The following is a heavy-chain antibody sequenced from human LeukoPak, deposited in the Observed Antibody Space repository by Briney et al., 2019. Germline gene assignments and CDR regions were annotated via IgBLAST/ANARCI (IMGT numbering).Heavy chain of an antibody. CDR1: VCTFSRYS. D-gene: IGHD4/OR15-4a*01. V-gene: IGHV3-48*04. Sequence: GWALRLSCAASVCTFSRYSIIGVRPAAARGGDGVSYISQRSNSINYADSVKGRVTISRDNAKNSLYLQMNSMSAEDTAVYYCARVFTNYEAFFIALWFDPWGQGTLVTVSS. CDR2: ISQRSNSI. J-gene: IGHJ5*02. CDR3: ARVFTNYEAFFIALWFDP.